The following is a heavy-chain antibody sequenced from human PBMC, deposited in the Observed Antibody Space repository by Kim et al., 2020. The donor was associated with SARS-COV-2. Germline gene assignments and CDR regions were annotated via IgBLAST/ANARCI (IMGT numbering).Heavy chain of an antibody. D-gene: IGHD3-10*01. Sequence: SETLSLTCTVSGGSISSGGYYWSWIRQHPGKGLEWIGYIYYSGSTYYNPSLKSRVTISVDTSKNQFSLKLSSVTAADTAVYYCARVGRLWFGELLRSTCNYWGQGTLVTVSS. CDR1: GGSISSGGYY. CDR3: ARVGRLWFGELLRSTCNY. V-gene: IGHV4-31*03. J-gene: IGHJ4*02. CDR2: IYYSGST.